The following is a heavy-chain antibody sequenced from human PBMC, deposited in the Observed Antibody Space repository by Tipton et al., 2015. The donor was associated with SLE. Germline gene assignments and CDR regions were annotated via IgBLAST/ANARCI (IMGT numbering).Heavy chain of an antibody. Sequence: SLRLSCAASGFTVSSNYMSWVRQAPGKGLEWVSVIYSGGSTYYADSVKGRFTISRHNSKNTLYLQMNSLRAEDTAVYYCASLYCSSTSCSAPGHFQHWGQGTLFTVSS. CDR1: GFTVSSNY. J-gene: IGHJ1*01. CDR2: IYSGGST. D-gene: IGHD2-2*01. CDR3: ASLYCSSTSCSAPGHFQH. V-gene: IGHV3-53*04.